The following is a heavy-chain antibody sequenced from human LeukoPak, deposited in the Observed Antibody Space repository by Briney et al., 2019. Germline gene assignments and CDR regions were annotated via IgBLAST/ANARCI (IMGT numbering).Heavy chain of an antibody. D-gene: IGHD6-13*01. CDR2: LYPGDSDT. CDR3: ARHEDPISSWYES. Sequence: GESLKISCKASGYTFTGDWIGWVRQMPGKGLEWMGILYPGDSDTKYNAPFQGQVTISADKSISTAYLQWGSLKASDTAMYYCARHEDPISSWYESWGQGTLVTVSS. J-gene: IGHJ5*02. CDR1: GYTFTGDW. V-gene: IGHV5-51*01.